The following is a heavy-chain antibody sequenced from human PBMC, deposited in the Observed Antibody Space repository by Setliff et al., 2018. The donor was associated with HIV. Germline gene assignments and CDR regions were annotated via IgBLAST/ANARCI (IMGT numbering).Heavy chain of an antibody. J-gene: IGHJ4*02. CDR1: GYSFTTHD. D-gene: IGHD1-1*01. CDR2: MNPDSGNT. Sequence: GASVKVSCKASGYSFTTHDINWVRQSPGQGLEWMGWMNPDSGNTFYVQKFQGRVTMTGDTSTSTVYMELSSLRSEDTAVYYCARDPTGPTGEDYWGQGTLVTSPQ. V-gene: IGHV1-8*02. CDR3: ARDPTGPTGEDY.